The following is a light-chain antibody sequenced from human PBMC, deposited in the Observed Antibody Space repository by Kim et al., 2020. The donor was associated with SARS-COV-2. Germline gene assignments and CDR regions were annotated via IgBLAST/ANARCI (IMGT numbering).Light chain of an antibody. CDR1: SGHSSYA. V-gene: IGLV4-69*01. J-gene: IGLJ3*02. CDR3: QTWDTGSWV. CDR2: VNSDGSH. Sequence: ASVKLTCTLSSGHSSYAIAWHQQQPEKGARYLMKVNSDGSHRQGDGIPDRFSGSSSGAERYRTISSLQSEDEADYYCQTWDTGSWVFGGGTKLTVL.